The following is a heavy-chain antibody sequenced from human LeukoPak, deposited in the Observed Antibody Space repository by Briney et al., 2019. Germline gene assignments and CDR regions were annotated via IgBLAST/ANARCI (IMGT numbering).Heavy chain of an antibody. Sequence: ASVKVSCKASGYTFTSYGISWVRQAPGQGLEWMGWISAYNGNTNYAQKLQGRVTMTTDTSTSTAYMELRSLRPDDTAVYYCARIYYDFWSGYYRYYYYYMDVWGKGTTVTVSS. V-gene: IGHV1-18*01. CDR1: GYTFTSYG. J-gene: IGHJ6*03. CDR2: ISAYNGNT. CDR3: ARIYYDFWSGYYRYYYYYMDV. D-gene: IGHD3-3*01.